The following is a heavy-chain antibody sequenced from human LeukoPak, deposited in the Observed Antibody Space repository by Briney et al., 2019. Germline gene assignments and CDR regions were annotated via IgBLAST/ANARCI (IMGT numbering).Heavy chain of an antibody. CDR3: ARVDTDYDSSGYYWGDYYYRMDV. Sequence: GGSLRLSCAASGFTFSSYWMSWVRQAPGKGLEWVANINLDGREEYYVDCVKGRFTISRDNAKNSLYLQMNSLRAEDTAVYYCARVDTDYDSSGYYWGDYYYRMDVWGQGTTVTVS. CDR2: INLDGREE. D-gene: IGHD3-22*01. J-gene: IGHJ6*02. V-gene: IGHV3-7*05. CDR1: GFTFSSYW.